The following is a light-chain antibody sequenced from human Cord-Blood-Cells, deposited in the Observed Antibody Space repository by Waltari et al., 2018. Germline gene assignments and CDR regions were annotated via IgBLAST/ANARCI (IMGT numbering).Light chain of an antibody. CDR3: QQYYSYPLT. CDR2: AAS. V-gene: IGKV1-8*01. J-gene: IGKJ3*01. CDR1: QGISSY. Sequence: AIRMTQSPSSFSASTGDRVTITCRASQGISSYLAWYQQKPGKAPKLLIYAASTLQSGVPSRFSGSGSVTDFTLTISCLQSEDFATYYCQQYYSYPLTFGAGTKVDIK.